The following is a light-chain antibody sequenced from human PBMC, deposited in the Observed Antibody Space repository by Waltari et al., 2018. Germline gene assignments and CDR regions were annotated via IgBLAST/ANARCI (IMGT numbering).Light chain of an antibody. Sequence: DIVMTQSPDSLAVSLGERATINCKSSQNLLYSSNNKNYLAWYQQKPGQPPKLLIYWASTRESWVPDRFSGSGARIDFTLTVSSRQAEDVAVYYCQQYNSVPPTFGQGTKVETK. CDR3: QQYNSVPPT. CDR2: WAS. V-gene: IGKV4-1*01. CDR1: QNLLYSSNNKNY. J-gene: IGKJ1*01.